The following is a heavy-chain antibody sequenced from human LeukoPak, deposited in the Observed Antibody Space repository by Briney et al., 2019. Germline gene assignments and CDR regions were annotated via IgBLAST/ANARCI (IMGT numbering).Heavy chain of an antibody. J-gene: IGHJ4*02. Sequence: SETLSLTCAVSGGSISSSNWWSWVRQPLGKGLEWIGEIYHSGSTNYNPSLKSRVTISVDKSKNQFSLKLSSVTAADTAVYYCARDPRIPYSSSCFDYWGQGTLVTVSS. D-gene: IGHD6-19*01. V-gene: IGHV4-4*02. CDR1: GGSISSSNW. CDR3: ARDPRIPYSSSCFDY. CDR2: IYHSGST.